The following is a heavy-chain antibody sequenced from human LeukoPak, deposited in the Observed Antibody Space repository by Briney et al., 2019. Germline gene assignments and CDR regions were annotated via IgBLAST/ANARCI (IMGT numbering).Heavy chain of an antibody. CDR1: GFTFSNAW. V-gene: IGHV3-15*01. Sequence: PGGSLRLSCAASGFTFSNAWMGWVRQAPGKGLEWVGRIKSKTDGGTTDYAAPVKGRFTISRDDSKNTLYLQMNSLKTEDTAVYYCTAQGPYYYDSSGYYFHDAFDIWGQGTMVTVSS. CDR2: IKSKTDGGTT. CDR3: TAQGPYYYDSSGYYFHDAFDI. J-gene: IGHJ3*02. D-gene: IGHD3-22*01.